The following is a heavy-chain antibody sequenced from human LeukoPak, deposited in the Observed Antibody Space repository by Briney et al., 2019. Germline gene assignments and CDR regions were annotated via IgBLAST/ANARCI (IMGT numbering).Heavy chain of an antibody. V-gene: IGHV5-51*01. D-gene: IGHD2-15*01. Sequence: GESLKISCKGSGYSFTSYWIGWVRQMPGKGLEWMGIIYPGDSDTRYSPSFQGQVTISADKSISTAYLQWSSLKASDTAMYYCARHRQGYCSGDTCYLPGDYWGQGTLVTVSS. CDR2: IYPGDSDT. CDR1: GYSFTSYW. CDR3: ARHRQGYCSGDTCYLPGDY. J-gene: IGHJ4*02.